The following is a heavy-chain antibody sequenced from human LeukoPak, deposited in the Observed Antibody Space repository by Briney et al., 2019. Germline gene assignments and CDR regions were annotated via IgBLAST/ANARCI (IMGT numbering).Heavy chain of an antibody. Sequence: PSETLSLTCAVYGGSFSGYYWSWIRQPPGKGLEWIGEINHSGSTNYNPSLKSRVTISVDTSKNQFSLKLSSVTAADTAVYYCARGYDFWSGYYSGDNWFDPWGQGTLVTVSS. D-gene: IGHD3-3*01. CDR3: ARGYDFWSGYYSGDNWFDP. CDR1: GGSFSGYY. V-gene: IGHV4-34*01. J-gene: IGHJ5*02. CDR2: INHSGST.